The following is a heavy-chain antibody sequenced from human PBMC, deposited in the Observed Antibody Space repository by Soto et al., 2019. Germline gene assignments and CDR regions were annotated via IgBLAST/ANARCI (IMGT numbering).Heavy chain of an antibody. Sequence: QAQVVQSGAEVRKPGSSVKLSCKASEGTFNSYAIAWVRQAPGQGLEWMGGIIPYYNTLNYAQKFQARVTITADDSTNTVYMELSSLRSDDTAVYFCASGASRWYPYFFDSWAQGPLVTVSS. D-gene: IGHD6-13*01. CDR2: IIPYYNTL. V-gene: IGHV1-69*01. CDR1: EGTFNSYA. J-gene: IGHJ4*02. CDR3: ASGASRWYPYFFDS.